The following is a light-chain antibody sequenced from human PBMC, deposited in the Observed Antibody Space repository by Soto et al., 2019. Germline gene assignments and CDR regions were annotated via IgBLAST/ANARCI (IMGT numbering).Light chain of an antibody. CDR1: SSDVGGYNY. CDR2: EVS. J-gene: IGLJ2*01. V-gene: IGLV2-14*01. CDR3: SYRPSSSTLV. Sequence: QSALTQPASVSGSPGQSITISCTGTSSDVGGYNYVSWYQHHPGKAPKLMIYEVSNRPSGVSHRFSGSKSGNTASLTISGLQAADEADYYCSYRPSSSTLVFGGGTKVTVL.